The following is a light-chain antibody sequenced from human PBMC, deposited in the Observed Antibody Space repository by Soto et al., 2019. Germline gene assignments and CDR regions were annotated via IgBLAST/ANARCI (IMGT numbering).Light chain of an antibody. V-gene: IGKV3-11*01. CDR1: QSVNRY. J-gene: IGKJ4*01. CDR3: QQRNHWPIT. Sequence: EIVLTQSPATLSLSPGERATLSCRASQSVNRYLAWYQQKPGQAPRLLIYDASNRATGIPARFSGSGSGTDFTLTISSLEPEDFVVSYCQQRNHWPITFGGGTKVEIK. CDR2: DAS.